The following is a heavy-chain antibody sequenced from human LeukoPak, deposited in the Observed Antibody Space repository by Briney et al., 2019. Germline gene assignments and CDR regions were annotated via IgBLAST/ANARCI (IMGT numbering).Heavy chain of an antibody. CDR3: ARDLVTVTKGFDI. V-gene: IGHV4-59*11. J-gene: IGHJ3*02. Sequence: SETLSLTCAVSDDSFSSHYWTWIRQPPGKGLEWIGYISYIGSTNYNSSLKSRVTISIDTSKNEFSLKLTSVTAADTAVYYCARDLVTVTKGFDIWGQGTMVTVSS. CDR2: ISYIGST. CDR1: DDSFSSHY. D-gene: IGHD4-17*01.